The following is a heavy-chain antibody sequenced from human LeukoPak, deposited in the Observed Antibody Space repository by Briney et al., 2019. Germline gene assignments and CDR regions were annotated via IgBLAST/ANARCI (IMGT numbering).Heavy chain of an antibody. Sequence: GGSLRLSCAASGFTFSSYWMSWVRQAPGKGLEWVANIKQDGSEKYYVDSVKGRFTIYRDNAKNSLYLQMNSLRAEDTAVYYCARDVPKTIAAVPDDAFDIWGQGTMVTVSS. CDR2: IKQDGSEK. V-gene: IGHV3-7*01. CDR1: GFTFSSYW. CDR3: ARDVPKTIAAVPDDAFDI. J-gene: IGHJ3*02. D-gene: IGHD6-13*01.